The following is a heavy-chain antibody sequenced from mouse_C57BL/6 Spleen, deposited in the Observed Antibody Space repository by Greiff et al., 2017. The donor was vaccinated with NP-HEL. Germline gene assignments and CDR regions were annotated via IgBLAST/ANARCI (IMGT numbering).Heavy chain of an antibody. CDR1: GYTFTDYN. CDR3: ARRDYSNPVGYFDV. CDR2: INPNNGGT. J-gene: IGHJ1*03. V-gene: IGHV1-18*01. Sequence: VQLQQSGPELVKPGASVKIPCKASGYTFTDYNMDWVKQSHGKSLEWIGDINPNNGGTIYNQKFKGKATLTVDKSSSTAYMELRSLTSEDTAVYYCARRDYSNPVGYFDVWGTGTTVTVSS. D-gene: IGHD2-5*01.